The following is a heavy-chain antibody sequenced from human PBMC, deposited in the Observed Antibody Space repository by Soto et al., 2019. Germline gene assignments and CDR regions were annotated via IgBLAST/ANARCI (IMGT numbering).Heavy chain of an antibody. CDR3: ARDGRRLSRVAIVNYYYYGMDV. CDR2: ISSSSSTI. D-gene: IGHD2-2*03. CDR1: GFTFSSDS. Sequence: PGGSLRLSCAASGFTFSSDSRNWVRQAPGKGLEWVSYISSSSSTIYYADSVKGRFTISRDNAKNSLYRQMNSLRDEDTAVYYCARDGRRLSRVAIVNYYYYGMDVWRQGTTVTVSS. V-gene: IGHV3-48*02. J-gene: IGHJ6*02.